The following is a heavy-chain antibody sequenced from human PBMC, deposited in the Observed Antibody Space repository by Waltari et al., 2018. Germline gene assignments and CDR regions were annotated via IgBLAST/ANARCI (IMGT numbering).Heavy chain of an antibody. D-gene: IGHD2-2*01. V-gene: IGHV4-39*07. CDR2: IYYRGSA. J-gene: IGHJ4*02. CDR3: ARDGQYCSSTSCSYDFDY. CDR1: GGSIGSSRHF. Sequence: QLQMQESGPGLVKPSETMSLTCSVSGGSIGSSRHFWGWIRQPPGKGREWIANIYYRGSAYSNPALKTRVTTSIDPSTKEFSLKLSSVTAADTAVYYCARDGQYCSSTSCSYDFDYWGQGTLVTVSS.